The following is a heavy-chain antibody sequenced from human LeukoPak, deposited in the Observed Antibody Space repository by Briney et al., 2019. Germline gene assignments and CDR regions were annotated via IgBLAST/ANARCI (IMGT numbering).Heavy chain of an antibody. CDR2: IYSGGST. Sequence: GGSLRLSCAASGFTVSSNYMSWVRQAPGKGLEWVSVIYSGGSTYYADSVKGRFTISRDNSKNTLYLQMNSLRAEDTAVYYCVGIVVVMREEYFQHWGQGTLVTVSS. V-gene: IGHV3-66*01. D-gene: IGHD3-22*01. J-gene: IGHJ1*01. CDR3: VGIVVVMREEYFQH. CDR1: GFTVSSNY.